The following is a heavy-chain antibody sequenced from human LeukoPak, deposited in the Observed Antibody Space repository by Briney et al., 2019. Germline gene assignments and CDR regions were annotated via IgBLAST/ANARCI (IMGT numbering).Heavy chain of an antibody. V-gene: IGHV3-33*01. J-gene: IGHJ4*02. D-gene: IGHD6-13*01. CDR2: IWYDGSTK. CDR1: GXTFSSFG. CDR3: ARDRYSSMWSVFEY. Sequence: PGGSLRLSCAASGXTFSSFGVHWARQSPGKGLEWVAVIWYDGSTKVYADSAKGRFTISRDNSRNTLYLQVNSLRAEDTAVYYCARDRYSSMWSVFEYWGQGALVTVSS.